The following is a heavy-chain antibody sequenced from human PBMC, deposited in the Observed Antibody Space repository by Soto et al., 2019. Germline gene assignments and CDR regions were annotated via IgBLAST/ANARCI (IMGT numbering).Heavy chain of an antibody. D-gene: IGHD4-4*01. CDR3: ARPRDYSNSHFEY. CDR2: FYYSGST. V-gene: IGHV4-59*08. J-gene: IGHJ4*02. Sequence: ASETLSLTCTVSGGSISSYYWSWIRQPPGKGLEWIGYFYYSGSTNYNPSLKSRVTISVDTSKNQFSLKLSSVTAADTAVYYCARPRDYSNSHFEYWGKESLFTASS. CDR1: GGSISSYY.